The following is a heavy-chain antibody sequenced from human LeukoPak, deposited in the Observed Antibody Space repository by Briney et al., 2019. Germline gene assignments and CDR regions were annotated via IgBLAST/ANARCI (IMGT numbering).Heavy chain of an antibody. J-gene: IGHJ4*02. V-gene: IGHV5-51*01. Sequence: GESLEIFCQVSGYIFTNYCLGWVRPMPGKGVESMGIIYPAHSNTPYRPSFEGQLTIPDVKSIDTASLQSSSLKASDTATYYCARQSRDGSKTRGYYFDSWGQGTLVTVSS. CDR3: ARQSRDGSKTRGYYFDS. CDR2: IYPAHSNT. D-gene: IGHD3-10*01. CDR1: GYIFTNYC.